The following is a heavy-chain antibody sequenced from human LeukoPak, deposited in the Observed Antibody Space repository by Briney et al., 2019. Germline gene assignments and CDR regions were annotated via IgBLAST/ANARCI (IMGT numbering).Heavy chain of an antibody. CDR3: ARGGSGYQNWFEP. CDR1: GGTFSSYA. D-gene: IGHD3-22*01. J-gene: IGHJ5*02. V-gene: IGHV1-69*13. CDR2: IIPIFGTA. Sequence: SVKLSCKASGGTFSSYAISWVRQAPGQGLEWMGGIIPIFGTANYAQKFQGRVTITADESTSTAYMELSSLRSEDTAVYYGARGGSGYQNWFEPWCQGTRVTVSS.